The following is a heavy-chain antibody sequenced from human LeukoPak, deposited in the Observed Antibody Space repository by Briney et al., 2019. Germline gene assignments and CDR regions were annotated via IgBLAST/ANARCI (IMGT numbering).Heavy chain of an antibody. D-gene: IGHD2-8*01. CDR3: TSGGMVSGDY. V-gene: IGHV4-59*01. CDR2: IYYSGST. CDR1: GGSIGSYY. Sequence: SETLSLTCTVSGGSIGSYYWSWIRQPPGKGLEWIGYIYYSGSTNYNPSLKSRVTISRDTSKNQFSLKLRSVTAADTAVYYCTSGGMVSGDYWGHGTLVTVSS. J-gene: IGHJ4*01.